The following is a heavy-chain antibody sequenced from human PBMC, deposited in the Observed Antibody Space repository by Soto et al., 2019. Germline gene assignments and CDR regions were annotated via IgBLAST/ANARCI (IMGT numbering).Heavy chain of an antibody. CDR3: AKGLHDSSGYYYHQTNWFDP. Sequence: ESGGGVVQPGRSLRLSCAASGFTFSSYGMHWVRQAPGKGLEWVAVISYDGSNKYYADSVKGRFTISRDNSKNTLYLQMNSLRAEDTAVYYCAKGLHDSSGYYYHQTNWFDPWGQGTLVTVSS. CDR1: GFTFSSYG. V-gene: IGHV3-30*18. CDR2: ISYDGSNK. J-gene: IGHJ5*02. D-gene: IGHD3-22*01.